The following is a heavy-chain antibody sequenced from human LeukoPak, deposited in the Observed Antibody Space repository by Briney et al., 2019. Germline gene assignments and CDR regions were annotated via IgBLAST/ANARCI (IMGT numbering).Heavy chain of an antibody. CDR2: ISSSTTYT. D-gene: IGHD1-26*01. CDR3: TRQAILGAAFDY. V-gene: IGHV3-21*01. CDR1: GFKFTSYT. Sequence: GGSLRLSCVASGFKFTSYTMNWVRQAPGKGLEWVASISSSTTYTYYGDSMKGRFTVSRDNANNSLFLHMTSLSAEDTAVYYCTRQAILGAAFDYWGHGTLVTVSS. J-gene: IGHJ4*01.